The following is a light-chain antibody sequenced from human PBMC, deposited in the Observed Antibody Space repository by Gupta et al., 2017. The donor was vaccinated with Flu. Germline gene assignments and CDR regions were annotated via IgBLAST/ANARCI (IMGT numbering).Light chain of an antibody. Sequence: RVTISCSGSRSNIGSNYVYWYQQLPGTAPKLLIYRNNQRPSGVPDRFSGSKSGTSASLAISGLRSEDEADYYCAAWDDSLSGGVFGGGTKLTVL. CDR1: RSNIGSNY. CDR3: AAWDDSLSGGV. J-gene: IGLJ3*02. CDR2: RNN. V-gene: IGLV1-47*01.